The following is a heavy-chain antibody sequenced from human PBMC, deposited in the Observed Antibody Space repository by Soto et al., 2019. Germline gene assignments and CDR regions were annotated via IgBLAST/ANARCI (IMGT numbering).Heavy chain of an antibody. CDR3: AKDSSGYYGVFDY. Sequence: EVQLLESGGGLVQPGGSLRLSCAASGFTFRNYAMSWVRQAPGKGLEWVSVISGSGDNTYYADSVKGRFTISRDNSKNTLYLQMNSLSAEDAAIYYCAKDSSGYYGVFDYWGQGTLVTVSS. D-gene: IGHD3-22*01. CDR2: ISGSGDNT. V-gene: IGHV3-23*01. J-gene: IGHJ4*02. CDR1: GFTFRNYA.